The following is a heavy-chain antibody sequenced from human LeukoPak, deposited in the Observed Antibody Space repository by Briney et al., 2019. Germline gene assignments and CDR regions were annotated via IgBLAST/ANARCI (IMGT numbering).Heavy chain of an antibody. CDR2: ISSSGGTT. Sequence: PGGSLRLSCAASGCTSSDYYMTWLRQPPGKGPEWLSYISSSGGTTTYVDSVKGRFTISRDNAKNSLYLHMNSLRADDTAVYYCARSNYYTVDVWGQGTAVIVSS. J-gene: IGHJ6*02. CDR3: ARSNYYTVDV. CDR1: GCTSSDYY. V-gene: IGHV3-11*01.